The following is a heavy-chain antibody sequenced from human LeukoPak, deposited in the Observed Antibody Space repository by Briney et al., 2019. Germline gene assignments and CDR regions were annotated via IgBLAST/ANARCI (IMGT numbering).Heavy chain of an antibody. J-gene: IGHJ4*02. CDR1: GASANTSYYF. CDR2: LFYSRST. V-gene: IGHV4-39*07. Sequence: ASETLSLTCSVSGASANTSYYFWGWIRQPPGKGLEWMGSLFYSRSTYYSPSLKSRVTISKGSSGNQLSLISLKMTSVTAADTAVYYCARGFDNWGLGTLVTVSS. CDR3: ARGFDN.